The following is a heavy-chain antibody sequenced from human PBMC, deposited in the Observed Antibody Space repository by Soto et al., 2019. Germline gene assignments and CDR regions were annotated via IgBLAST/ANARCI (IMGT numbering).Heavy chain of an antibody. V-gene: IGHV3-30*18. D-gene: IGHD6-6*01. CDR3: AKDLLRPGRAYGMDV. Sequence: QVQLVESGGGVVQPGRSLRLSCAASGFTFSSYGMHWVRQAPGKGLEWVAVISYDGSNKYYADSVKARFTISRDNAKNTLYLQMNSLRAAATAVYYCAKDLLRPGRAYGMDVWGQGTTVTVSS. CDR2: ISYDGSNK. CDR1: GFTFSSYG. J-gene: IGHJ6*02.